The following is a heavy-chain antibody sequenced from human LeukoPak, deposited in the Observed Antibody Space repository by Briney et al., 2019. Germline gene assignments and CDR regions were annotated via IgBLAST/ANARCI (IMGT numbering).Heavy chain of an antibody. CDR2: IYDTGRT. V-gene: IGHV4-59*01. CDR3: ARRRSGMISIDY. J-gene: IGHJ4*02. CDR1: IDSMFGYF. D-gene: IGHD3-16*01. Sequence: SETLSLTCTVSIDSMFGYFWSWIRQPPGGGLEWIGYIYDTGRTNYSPSLKSRATISLDTSNKQFSLRLTSVTAADTAVYYCARRRSGMISIDYWGQGTLVTVSS.